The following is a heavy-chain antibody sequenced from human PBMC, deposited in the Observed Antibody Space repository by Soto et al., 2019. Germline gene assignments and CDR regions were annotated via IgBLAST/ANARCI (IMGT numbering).Heavy chain of an antibody. J-gene: IGHJ6*02. CDR3: ARGSQLYYYGMDV. V-gene: IGHV3-21*01. CDR1: GFTFSSYS. Sequence: EVQLVESGGGLVKPGGSLRLSCAASGFTFSSYSMNWVRQAPGKGLEWVSSISSSSSYIYYADSVKGRFTISRDNAKNSLYLQMNSLRAEDTAVYHCARGSQLYYYGMDVWGQGTTVTVSS. D-gene: IGHD3-10*01. CDR2: ISSSSSYI.